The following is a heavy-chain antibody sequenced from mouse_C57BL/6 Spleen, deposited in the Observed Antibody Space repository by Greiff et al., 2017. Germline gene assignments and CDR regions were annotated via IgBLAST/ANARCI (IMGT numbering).Heavy chain of an antibody. CDR3: ARSPLLWRGRDYFDY. J-gene: IGHJ2*01. CDR1: GYTFTSYW. Sequence: QVQLQQPGAELVKPGASVKMSCKASGYTFTSYWLTWVKQRPGPGLEWIGDIYPGSGSTNYNEKFKSTATLTVDTSSSTAYMQLSSRTSEVYAVYFCARSPLLWRGRDYFDYWGQGTTLKVAS. D-gene: IGHD2-1*01. V-gene: IGHV1-55*01. CDR2: IYPGSGST.